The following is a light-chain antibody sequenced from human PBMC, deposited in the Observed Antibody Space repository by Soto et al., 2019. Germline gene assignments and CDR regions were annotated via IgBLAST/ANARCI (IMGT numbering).Light chain of an antibody. J-gene: IGLJ1*01. CDR2: ENT. CDR3: QSYDSSLSGYV. Sequence: QSVLTQPPSVSEAPGQRVTISCTGSSSNIGAGYEAHWYQQVPGTAPKLLIYENTNRPSGVPDRFSGSKSGTSASLVITGLQAEDEAEYYCQSYDSSLSGYVFGTGTKLTVL. V-gene: IGLV1-40*01. CDR1: SSNIGAGYE.